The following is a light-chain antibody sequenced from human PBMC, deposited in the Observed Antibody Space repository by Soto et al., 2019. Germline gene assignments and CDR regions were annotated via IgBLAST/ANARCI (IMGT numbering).Light chain of an antibody. CDR3: QQYNNWPPMA. CDR1: QSVSSN. J-gene: IGKJ1*01. CDR2: GAS. Sequence: EIVMTQSPATLSVSPGERATLSCRASQSVSSNLDWYQQKPGQAPRLLIYGASTRATGIPARFSGSGSGTEFTLTISSLQSEDFALYYCQQYNNWPPMAFGQGTKVDIK. V-gene: IGKV3-15*01.